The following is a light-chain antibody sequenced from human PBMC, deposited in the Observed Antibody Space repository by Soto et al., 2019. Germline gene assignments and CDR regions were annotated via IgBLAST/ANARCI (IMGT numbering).Light chain of an antibody. CDR1: SSDVGAYNY. Sequence: QSALTQPPSASGSPGQSVTISCTGTSSDVGAYNYVSWYQQHAGKAPKLVIYEVTKRPSGVPDRFSGSKSANTASLTVSGLQAEDEDDYCCSSFASSNTWVFGGGTKLTVL. V-gene: IGLV2-8*01. CDR2: EVT. J-gene: IGLJ3*02. CDR3: SSFASSNTWV.